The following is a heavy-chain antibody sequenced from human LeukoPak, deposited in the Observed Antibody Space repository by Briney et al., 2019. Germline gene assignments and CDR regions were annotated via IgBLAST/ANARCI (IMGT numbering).Heavy chain of an antibody. J-gene: IGHJ4*02. CDR2: ISYDGSNK. Sequence: PGGSLRLSCAASGFTFSSYAMHWVRQAPGKGLEWVAVISYDGSNKYYADSVKGRFTISRDNSKNTLYLQMNSLRAEDTAVYYCARDLSFSSGWGFDYWGQGTLVTVSS. D-gene: IGHD6-19*01. CDR1: GFTFSSYA. CDR3: ARDLSFSSGWGFDY. V-gene: IGHV3-30-3*01.